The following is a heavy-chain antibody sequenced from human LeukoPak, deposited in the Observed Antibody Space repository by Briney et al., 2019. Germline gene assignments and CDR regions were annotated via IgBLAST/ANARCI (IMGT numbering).Heavy chain of an antibody. CDR1: GFPFSSYG. J-gene: IGHJ4*02. Sequence: PGGSLRLSCAASGFPFSSYGMSWVRQAPGRGLEWVSAISGSGGHTYYADSVKGRFTISRDNSKNTLYLQMNSLRAEDTAVYYCAKDSPYAYYGSGSYWDYWGQGTLVTVSS. CDR2: ISGSGGHT. V-gene: IGHV3-23*01. CDR3: AKDSPYAYYGSGSYWDY. D-gene: IGHD3-10*01.